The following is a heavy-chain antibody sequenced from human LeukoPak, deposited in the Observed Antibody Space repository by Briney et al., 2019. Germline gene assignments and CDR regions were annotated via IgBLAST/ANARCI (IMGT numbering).Heavy chain of an antibody. D-gene: IGHD2-2*01. CDR3: ARDPARRFDY. CDR1: GFTLSSYS. Sequence: GGSLRLSCAASGFTLSSYSMNWVRQAPGKGLEWVSSISSSSSYIYYADSVKGRFTISRDNAKNSLYLQMNSLRAEDTAVYYCARDPARRFDYWGQGTLVTVSS. J-gene: IGHJ4*02. V-gene: IGHV3-21*01. CDR2: ISSSSSYI.